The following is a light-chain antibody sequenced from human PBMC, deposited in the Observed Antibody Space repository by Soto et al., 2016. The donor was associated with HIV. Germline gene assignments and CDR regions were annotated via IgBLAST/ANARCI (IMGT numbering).Light chain of an antibody. CDR1: QHINNF. V-gene: IGKV1-27*01. CDR3: QKYNGAPWT. J-gene: IGKJ1*01. Sequence: DIQMTQSPSSLSASVGDRVTVTCRASQHINNFLAWYQQKPGKVPKLLIYAAFTLQSGVPSRFSGSGSGTDFTLTISSLQPEDVATYYCQKYNGAPWTFGPGTKVEVK. CDR2: AAF.